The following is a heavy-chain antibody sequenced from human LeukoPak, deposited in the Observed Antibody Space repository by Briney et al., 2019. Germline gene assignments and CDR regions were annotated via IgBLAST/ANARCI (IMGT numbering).Heavy chain of an antibody. J-gene: IGHJ4*02. CDR3: AREDYYGSGSFSHGSY. V-gene: IGHV3-66*01. CDR1: GFTASSNY. Sequence: GGSLRLSCAASGFTASSNYMSWVRQAPGKGLEWVSLICCGGSTFYADSVKGRFTISRDNSKNTLYLQMSSLRAGDTAVYYCAREDYYGSGSFSHGSYWGQGTLVTVSS. D-gene: IGHD3-10*01. CDR2: ICCGGST.